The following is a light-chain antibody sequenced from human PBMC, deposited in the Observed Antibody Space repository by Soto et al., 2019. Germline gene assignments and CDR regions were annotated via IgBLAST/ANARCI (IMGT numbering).Light chain of an antibody. J-gene: IGLJ1*01. CDR3: NSYTSSSTHNYV. V-gene: IGLV2-14*01. CDR1: SSDVGGYTY. Sequence: QSVLTQPASVSGSPGQSITISCTGTSSDVGGYTYVSWYQQHPGKAPKLMIYDVNNRPSGVSNRFSGSKSGNTASLTISGLQAEDEADYYCNSYTSSSTHNYVFGTGTKLTVL. CDR2: DVN.